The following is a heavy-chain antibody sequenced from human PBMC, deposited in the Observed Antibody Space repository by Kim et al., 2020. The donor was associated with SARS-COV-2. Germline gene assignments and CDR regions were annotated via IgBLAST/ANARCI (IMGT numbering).Heavy chain of an antibody. V-gene: IGHV3-7*04. CDR2: GDEE. CDR3: VRYGMDV. Sequence: GDEEYNVDSVKGRFTISRDNAKNSLDLQMNSLRAEDTAVYYCVRYGMDVWGQGTTVTVSS. J-gene: IGHJ6*02.